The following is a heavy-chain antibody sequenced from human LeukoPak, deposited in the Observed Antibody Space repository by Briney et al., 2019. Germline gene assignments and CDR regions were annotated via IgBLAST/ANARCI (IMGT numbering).Heavy chain of an antibody. CDR1: GFTFDDYG. J-gene: IGHJ4*02. V-gene: IGHV3-20*04. CDR2: INWNGGST. Sequence: PGGSLSPACAASGFTFDDYGMSWVRQAPGKGLEWVSGINWNGGSTGYADSVKGRFTISRDNAKNSLYLQMNSLRAEDTALYYCARVSGLGSYYDSSGYPDYWGQGNLVSVSS. CDR3: ARVSGLGSYYDSSGYPDY. D-gene: IGHD3-22*01.